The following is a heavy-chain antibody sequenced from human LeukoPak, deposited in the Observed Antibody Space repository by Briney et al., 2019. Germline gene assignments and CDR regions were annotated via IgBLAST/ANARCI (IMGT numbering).Heavy chain of an antibody. CDR2: IYSAGTSP. CDR3: VKGTFRYGAAPDY. CDR1: GFTFSSYW. V-gene: IGHV3-74*01. Sequence: SGGSLRLSCAASGFTFSSYWMHWVRQVPGKGLVWVSRIYSAGTSPSYADSVKGRFTISRDNAKNTLYLQMNSLRAEDTAVYYCVKGTFRYGAAPDYWGQGTLVTVSS. D-gene: IGHD4-17*01. J-gene: IGHJ4*02.